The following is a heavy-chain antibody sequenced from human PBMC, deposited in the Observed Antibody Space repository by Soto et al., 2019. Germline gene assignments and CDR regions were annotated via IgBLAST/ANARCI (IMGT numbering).Heavy chain of an antibody. V-gene: IGHV3-15*01. CDR1: GFTFSNAW. CDR3: TTYLRFLEWLSLFDY. D-gene: IGHD3-3*01. J-gene: IGHJ4*02. CDR2: IKSKTDGGTT. Sequence: PGGSLRLSCAASGFTFSNAWMSWVRQAPGKGLEWVGRIKSKTDGGTTDYAAPVKGRFTISRDDSKNTLYLQMNSLKTEDTAVYYCTTYLRFLEWLSLFDYWGQGTLVTVS.